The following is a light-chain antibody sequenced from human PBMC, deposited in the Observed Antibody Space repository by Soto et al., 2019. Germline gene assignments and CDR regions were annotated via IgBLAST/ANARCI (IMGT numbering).Light chain of an antibody. CDR1: SSDVGGFDY. CDR2: EVS. J-gene: IGLJ1*01. Sequence: QSVLTQPASVSGSPGQSITISCTGTSSDVGGFDYVSWYQQHPGKAPKLMIYEVSKRPSGVSNRFSGSKSGNTASLTISGLQAEDEADYYCSSYTGSSTLYVFGTGTKVTV. CDR3: SSYTGSSTLYV. V-gene: IGLV2-14*01.